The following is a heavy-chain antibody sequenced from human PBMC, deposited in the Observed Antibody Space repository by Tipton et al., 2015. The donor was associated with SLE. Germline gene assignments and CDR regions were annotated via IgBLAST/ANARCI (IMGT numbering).Heavy chain of an antibody. CDR1: GGSISSSSYY. D-gene: IGHD3-22*01. Sequence: TLSLTCTVSGGSISSSSYYWGWIRQPPGKGLEWIGSIYYSGSTYYNPSLKSRVTISVDMSKNQFSLKLSSVTAADTAVYYCARDQVYYYDSSGYYRGPFDIWGQGTMVTVSS. J-gene: IGHJ3*02. V-gene: IGHV4-39*07. CDR2: IYYSGST. CDR3: ARDQVYYYDSSGYYRGPFDI.